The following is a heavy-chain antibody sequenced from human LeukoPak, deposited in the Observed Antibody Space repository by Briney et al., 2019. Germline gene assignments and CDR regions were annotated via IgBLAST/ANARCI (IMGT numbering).Heavy chain of an antibody. V-gene: IGHV1-8*01. CDR3: ARSVRIGTYYYYYGMDV. CDR2: MNPNSGNT. CDR1: GYTFTSYD. Sequence: ASVKVSCKASGYTFTSYDTNWVRQATGQGLEWMGWMNPNSGNTGYAQKFQGRVTMTRNTSISTAYMELSSLRSEDTAVYYCARSVRIGTYYYYYGMDVWGQGTTVTVSS. J-gene: IGHJ6*02. D-gene: IGHD3-10*02.